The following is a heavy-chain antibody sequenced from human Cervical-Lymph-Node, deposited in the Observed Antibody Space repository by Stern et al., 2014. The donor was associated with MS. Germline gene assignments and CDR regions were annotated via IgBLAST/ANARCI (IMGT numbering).Heavy chain of an antibody. CDR3: ARATTTVTTFDP. V-gene: IGHV4-38-2*02. Sequence: QVQLQESGPGLVKPSETLSLTCTVSGYSISSGYYWAWIRQSPGKGLEWIGNIYHSGTTYYNPYLKGRFTISVAPSKPRFSRKVTSAPAADTAVYYCARATTTVTTFDPWGQGTLVTVSS. D-gene: IGHD4-11*01. CDR1: GYSISSGYY. J-gene: IGHJ5*02. CDR2: IYHSGTT.